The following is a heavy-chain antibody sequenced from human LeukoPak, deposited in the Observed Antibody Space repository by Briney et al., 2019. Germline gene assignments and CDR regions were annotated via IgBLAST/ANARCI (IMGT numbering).Heavy chain of an antibody. Sequence: SETLSLTCTVSGGSISSGSYYWDWIRQPPGKGLEWIAYISDIGSINYNPSLKSRVTISLDTSKNQFSLKLGSVTAADTAVYYCAGHHPRNTVDFWGQGTLVTVSS. D-gene: IGHD2/OR15-2a*01. J-gene: IGHJ4*02. CDR3: AGHHPRNTVDF. V-gene: IGHV4-61*05. CDR2: ISDIGSI. CDR1: GGSISSGSYY.